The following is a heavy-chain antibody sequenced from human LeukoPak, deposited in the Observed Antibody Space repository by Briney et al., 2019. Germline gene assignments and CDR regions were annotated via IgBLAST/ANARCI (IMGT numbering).Heavy chain of an antibody. D-gene: IGHD3-22*01. Sequence: GGSLRLSCAASGFTFSSYAMSWVRQAPGKGLEWVSAISGSGGSTYYADSVKGRFTISRDNSKNTLYLQMNSLRAEDTVVYYCANPEMEYYYDSSGYSYWGQGTLVTVSS. CDR1: GFTFSSYA. CDR3: ANPEMEYYYDSSGYSY. J-gene: IGHJ4*02. V-gene: IGHV3-23*01. CDR2: ISGSGGST.